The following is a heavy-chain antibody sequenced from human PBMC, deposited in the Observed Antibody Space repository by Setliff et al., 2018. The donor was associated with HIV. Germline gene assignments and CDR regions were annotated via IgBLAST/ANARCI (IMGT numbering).Heavy chain of an antibody. J-gene: IGHJ4*02. V-gene: IGHV3-30*18. CDR1: GFSFSTYG. Sequence: PGGSLRLSCEGSGFSFSTYGMHWVRQAPGKGLEWLASISYDGSGKYYRDSVKGRFTISRDNSKNTLYLQMNSLRAEDTAVYYCTKNLYRSPWSPLDYWGQGTLVTVSS. CDR2: ISYDGSGK. D-gene: IGHD6-19*01. CDR3: TKNLYRSPWSPLDY.